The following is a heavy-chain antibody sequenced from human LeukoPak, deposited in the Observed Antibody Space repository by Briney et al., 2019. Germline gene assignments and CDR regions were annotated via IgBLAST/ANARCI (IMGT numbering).Heavy chain of an antibody. Sequence: GGSLGLSCAASGFTFSSYSMNWVRQAPGKGLEWVSSISSHSSYIYYADSVKGRFTISRDDAKNSLYLQMNSLTAEDTAVYYCARESFAARWDWGQGTLVTVSS. V-gene: IGHV3-21*01. CDR3: ARESFAARWD. J-gene: IGHJ4*02. CDR1: GFTFSSYS. D-gene: IGHD6-6*01. CDR2: ISSHSSYI.